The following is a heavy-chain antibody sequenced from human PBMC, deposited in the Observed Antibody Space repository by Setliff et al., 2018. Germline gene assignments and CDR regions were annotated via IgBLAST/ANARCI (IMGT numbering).Heavy chain of an antibody. CDR2: IYYSGST. V-gene: IGHV4-59*01. J-gene: IGHJ3*02. CDR3: ARAPRGKNAFDI. D-gene: IGHD3-10*01. CDR1: GGSISSYY. Sequence: KTSETLSLTCTVSGGSISSYYWSWIRQPPGKGLEWIGYIYYSGSTNYNPSLKSRVTISVDTSKNQFSLKLSSVTAADTAVYYCARAPRGKNAFDIWGQGTMVTVSS.